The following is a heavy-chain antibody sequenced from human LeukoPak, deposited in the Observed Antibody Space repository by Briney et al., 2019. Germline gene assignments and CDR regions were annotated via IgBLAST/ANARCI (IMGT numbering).Heavy chain of an antibody. D-gene: IGHD5-24*01. CDR3: ARDNSVRDEAWWFNP. CDR2: IIPIFGTA. J-gene: IGHJ5*02. V-gene: IGHV1-69*06. Sequence: ASVKVSCKASGGTFSSYAISWVRQAPGQGLEWMGGIIPIFGTANYAQKFQGRVTITADKSTSTAYMELSSLRSEDTAVYYCARDNSVRDEAWWFNPWGQGTLVTVSS. CDR1: GGTFSSYA.